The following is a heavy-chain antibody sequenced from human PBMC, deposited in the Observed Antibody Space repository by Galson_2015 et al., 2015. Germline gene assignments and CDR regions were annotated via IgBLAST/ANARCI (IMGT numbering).Heavy chain of an antibody. CDR1: GFTFGDYA. J-gene: IGHJ6*02. D-gene: IGHD3-22*01. Sequence: SLRLSCAASGFTFGDYAMSWFRQAPGKGLEWVGFIRSKAYGGTTEYAASVKGGFTISRDDSKSIAYLQMNSLKTEDTAVYYCTAYYYDSWGPGDMDVWGQGTTVTVPS. V-gene: IGHV3-49*03. CDR2: IRSKAYGGTT. CDR3: TAYYYDSWGPGDMDV.